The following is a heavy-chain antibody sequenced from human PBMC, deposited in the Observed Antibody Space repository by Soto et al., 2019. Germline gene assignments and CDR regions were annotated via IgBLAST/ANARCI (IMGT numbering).Heavy chain of an antibody. V-gene: IGHV3-23*01. CDR1: GFTFSSYA. D-gene: IGHD6-13*01. Sequence: EVPLLESGGGLVQPGGSLRLSCAASGFTFSSYAMSWVCQAPGKGLEWVSAISGSGGSTYYAYSVKGRFTISRDNSKNTLYLQMNSLRAEDTAVYYCAKEGSNRIAAARPFDYWGQGPLVTVSS. CDR2: ISGSGGST. CDR3: AKEGSNRIAAARPFDY. J-gene: IGHJ4*02.